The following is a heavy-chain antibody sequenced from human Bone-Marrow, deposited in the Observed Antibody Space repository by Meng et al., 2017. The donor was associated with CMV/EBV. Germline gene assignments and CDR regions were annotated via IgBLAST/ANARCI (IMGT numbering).Heavy chain of an antibody. J-gene: IGHJ4*02. Sequence: GSLRLSCTVSGYSISSGYYWGWIRQPPGKGLEWIGSIYHSGSTYYNPSLKSRVTISVDTSKNQFSLKPSSVTAADTAVYYCARAGFWSGYYRYYFDYWGQGTLVTVSS. D-gene: IGHD3-3*01. CDR2: IYHSGST. CDR1: GYSISSGYY. CDR3: ARAGFWSGYYRYYFDY. V-gene: IGHV4-38-2*02.